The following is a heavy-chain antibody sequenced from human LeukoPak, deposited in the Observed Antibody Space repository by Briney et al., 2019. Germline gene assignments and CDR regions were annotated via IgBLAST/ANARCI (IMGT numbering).Heavy chain of an antibody. V-gene: IGHV3-30*04. Sequence: PGGSLRLSCAASGFTFSSYAMHWVRQAPGKGLEWVAVISYDGSNKYYADSVKGRFTISRDNSKNTLYLQMNSLRAEDTAVYYCARGGTGYSYGYVFDYWGQGTLVTVSS. J-gene: IGHJ4*02. CDR1: GFTFSSYA. CDR2: ISYDGSNK. CDR3: ARGGTGYSYGYVFDY. D-gene: IGHD5-18*01.